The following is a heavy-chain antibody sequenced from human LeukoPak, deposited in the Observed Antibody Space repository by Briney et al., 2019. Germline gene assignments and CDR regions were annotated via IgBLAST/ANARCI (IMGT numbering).Heavy chain of an antibody. CDR2: IYHSGST. V-gene: IGHV4-30-2*01. D-gene: IGHD5-24*01. CDR1: GGSISSGGYS. CDR3: ARHAYRWLSDY. Sequence: SETLSLTCAVSGGSISSGGYSWSWIRQPPGKGLEWIGYIYHSGSTYYNPSLKSRVTISVDRSKNQFSLKLSSVTAADTAVYYCARHAYRWLSDYWGQGTLVTVSS. J-gene: IGHJ4*02.